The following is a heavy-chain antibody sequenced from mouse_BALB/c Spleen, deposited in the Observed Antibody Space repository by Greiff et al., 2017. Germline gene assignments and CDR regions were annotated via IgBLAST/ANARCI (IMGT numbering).Heavy chain of an antibody. Sequence: EVQLQESGGGLVKPGGSLKLSCAASGFTFSDYYMYWVRQTPEKRLEWVATISDGGSYTYYPDSVKGRFTISRDNAKNNLYLQMSSLKSEDTAMYYCARDDYDAMDYWGQGTSVTVSS. CDR1: GFTFSDYY. CDR3: ARDDYDAMDY. V-gene: IGHV5-4*02. CDR2: ISDGGSYT. J-gene: IGHJ4*01.